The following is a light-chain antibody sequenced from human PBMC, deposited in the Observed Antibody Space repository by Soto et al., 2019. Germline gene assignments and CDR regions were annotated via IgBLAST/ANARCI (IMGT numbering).Light chain of an antibody. CDR3: PTWDHSLSGYV. CDR2: YNS. V-gene: IGLV1-47*02. J-gene: IGLJ1*01. CDR1: SSSIGSNS. Sequence: QSALTQPPSASGSPGQSVTISCSGSSSSIGSNSVYWYQHLPGTAPQLLIYYNSQRPSGVPDRFSGSKSGTSASLAISGLRSEHEADYYCPTWDHSLSGYVYGTAPHVTLL.